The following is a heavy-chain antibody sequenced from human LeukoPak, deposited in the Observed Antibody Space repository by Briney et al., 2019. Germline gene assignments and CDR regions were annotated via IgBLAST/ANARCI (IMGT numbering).Heavy chain of an antibody. D-gene: IGHD2-2*01. Sequence: PSETLSLTCAVYGGSFSGYYWSWIRQPPGKGLEWIGEINHSGSTNYNPSLKSRVTISVDTSKNQFSLKLSSVTAADTAVYYCARTEYRLLSSPSYYYYGMDVWGQGTTVTVSS. J-gene: IGHJ6*02. V-gene: IGHV4-34*01. CDR3: ARTEYRLLSSPSYYYYGMDV. CDR2: INHSGST. CDR1: GGSFSGYY.